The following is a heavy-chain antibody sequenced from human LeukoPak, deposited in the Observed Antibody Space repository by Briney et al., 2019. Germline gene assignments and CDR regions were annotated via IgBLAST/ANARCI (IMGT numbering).Heavy chain of an antibody. CDR1: GFTFSDYY. CDR2: ISSSSSYT. V-gene: IGHV3-11*05. Sequence: GGSLRLSCAASGFTFSDYYMSWIRQAPGKGLEWVSYISSSSSYTNYADSVKGRFTISRDNAKNSLSLQMSGLRAEDTAVYYCARDWNGSGTAFDYWGQGTLVTVSS. CDR3: ARDWNGSGTAFDY. J-gene: IGHJ4*02. D-gene: IGHD1-1*01.